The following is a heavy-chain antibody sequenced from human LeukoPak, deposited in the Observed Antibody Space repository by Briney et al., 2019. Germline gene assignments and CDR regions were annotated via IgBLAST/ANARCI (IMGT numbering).Heavy chain of an antibody. J-gene: IGHJ5*02. Sequence: GGSLRLSCAASGFTFSSYGMHWVRQAPGKGLEWVAFIRYDGSNKYYADSVKGRFTISRDNSENTLYLQINSLRAEDTAVYYCAKGHIDIAAAGTAGHWFDPWGQGTLVTVSS. CDR2: IRYDGSNK. D-gene: IGHD6-13*01. CDR3: AKGHIDIAAAGTAGHWFDP. V-gene: IGHV3-30*02. CDR1: GFTFSSYG.